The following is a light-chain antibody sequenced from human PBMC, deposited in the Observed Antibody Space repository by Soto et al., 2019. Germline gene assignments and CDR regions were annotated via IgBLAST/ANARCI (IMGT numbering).Light chain of an antibody. CDR2: GAS. CDR3: QQYNNSPYT. V-gene: IGKV3D-15*01. Sequence: MVMTQSPATLSVSPGERATLSCRASQSVSTKLAWYQQKPGQAPRLLIYGASTRATGIPARFSGSGSGTDFTLTISSLQSEDFAVYYCQQYNNSPYTFGPGTRVDIK. J-gene: IGKJ3*01. CDR1: QSVSTK.